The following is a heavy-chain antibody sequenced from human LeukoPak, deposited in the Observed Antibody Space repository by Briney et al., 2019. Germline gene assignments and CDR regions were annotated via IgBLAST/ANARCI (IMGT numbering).Heavy chain of an antibody. V-gene: IGHV4-59*01. D-gene: IGHD6-6*01. CDR2: IYYSGST. CDR1: GGSISSYY. J-gene: IGHJ5*02. CDR3: ARVAEYSSSGARPFDP. Sequence: PSETLSLTCTVSGGSISSYYWSWIRQPPGKGLEWIGYIYYSGSTNYNPSLKSRVTISVDTSKNQFSLKLSSVTAADTAVYYCARVAEYSSSGARPFDPWGQGTLVTVSS.